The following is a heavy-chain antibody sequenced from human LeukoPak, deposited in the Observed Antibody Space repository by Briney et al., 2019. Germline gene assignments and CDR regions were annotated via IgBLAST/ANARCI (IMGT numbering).Heavy chain of an antibody. CDR3: AVVPAATCYYYYGMDV. V-gene: IGHV3-23*01. CDR2: ISGSGGST. D-gene: IGHD2-2*01. CDR1: GFTFSSYA. Sequence: PGGSLRLSCAASGFTFSSYAMSWVRQAPGKGLEWVSAISGSGGSTYYADSVKGRFTIARNNSKNTLYLQMNSLRAEDTAVYYCAVVPAATCYYYYGMDVWGQGTTVTVSS. J-gene: IGHJ6*02.